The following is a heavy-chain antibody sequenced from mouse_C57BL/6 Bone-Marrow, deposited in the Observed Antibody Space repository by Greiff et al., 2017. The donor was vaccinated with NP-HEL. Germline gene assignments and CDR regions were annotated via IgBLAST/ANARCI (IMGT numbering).Heavy chain of an antibody. V-gene: IGHV2-2*01. D-gene: IGHD1-1*01. Sequence: VKLVESGPGLVQPSQSLSITCTVSGFSLTSYGVHWVRQSPGKGLEWLGVIWSGGSTDYNAAFISRLSISKDNSKSQVFFKMNSLQADDTAIYYCARNYYGSSYYAWFAYWGQGTLVTVSA. CDR3: ARNYYGSSYYAWFAY. CDR1: GFSLTSYG. J-gene: IGHJ3*01. CDR2: IWSGGST.